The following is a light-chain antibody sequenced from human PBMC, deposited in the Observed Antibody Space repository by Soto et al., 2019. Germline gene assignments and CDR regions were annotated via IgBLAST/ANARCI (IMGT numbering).Light chain of an antibody. Sequence: EIVLTQSPGTLSLSPGERATLSCRASQSVSSNYLAWYQQKPGQAPRLLIYGASSRATGIPDRFSGSGSGTDSTLTISRPEPQDFALYYCQQYGSSLPITFGQGTRLETK. V-gene: IGKV3-20*01. CDR3: QQYGSSLPIT. CDR2: GAS. CDR1: QSVSSNY. J-gene: IGKJ5*01.